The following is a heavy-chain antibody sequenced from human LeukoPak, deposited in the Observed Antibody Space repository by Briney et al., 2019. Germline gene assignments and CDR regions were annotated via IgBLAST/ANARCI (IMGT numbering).Heavy chain of an antibody. Sequence: GGSLRLSCAASEFTFSSYWMIWVRQAPGKGLEWVSFIQSKTYGEGTMYAASVRGRFTISRDDSRSTAYLQMNSLKTEDTAVYYCTASDHLYCSSSSCHFDYWGQGTLVTVAS. V-gene: IGHV3-49*04. D-gene: IGHD2-2*01. CDR1: EFTFSSYW. CDR2: IQSKTYGEGT. J-gene: IGHJ4*02. CDR3: TASDHLYCSSSSCHFDY.